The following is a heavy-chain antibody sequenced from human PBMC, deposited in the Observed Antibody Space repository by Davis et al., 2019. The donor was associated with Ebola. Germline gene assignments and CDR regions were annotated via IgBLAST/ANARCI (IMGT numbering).Heavy chain of an antibody. CDR2: IKQDGSEK. D-gene: IGHD3-22*01. Sequence: GGSLRLSCAASGFTFSSYWMSWVRQAPGKGLEWVANIKQDGSEKYYVDSVKGRFTISRDNAKNSLYLQMNSLRAEDTALYFCARLMYDSSGYYSAFDYWGQGTLVTVSS. CDR1: GFTFSSYW. V-gene: IGHV3-7*01. J-gene: IGHJ4*02. CDR3: ARLMYDSSGYYSAFDY.